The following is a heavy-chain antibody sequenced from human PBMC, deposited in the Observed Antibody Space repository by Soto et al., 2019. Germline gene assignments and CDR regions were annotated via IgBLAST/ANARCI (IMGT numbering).Heavy chain of an antibody. D-gene: IGHD3-22*01. Sequence: QMQLQESGPGLVKPSETLSLTCTVSGGSISSSSYYWGWIRQPPGQGLEWLGTIYSLGNTYYNPSLRSRVTLCGEKSKSQLFLRLSSVTAPDTAVYYCARQIYDSSGYYYAYWGQGTLVTVSS. CDR2: IYSLGNT. CDR3: ARQIYDSSGYYYAY. J-gene: IGHJ4*02. V-gene: IGHV4-39*01. CDR1: GGSISSSSYY.